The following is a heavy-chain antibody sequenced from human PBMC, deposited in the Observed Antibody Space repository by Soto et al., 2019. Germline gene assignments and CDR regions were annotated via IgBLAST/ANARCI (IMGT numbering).Heavy chain of an antibody. Sequence: ASVKVSCKASGYTFTGYYMHWVRQAPGQGLEWMGWINPNSGGTNYAQKFQGRVTMTRDTSISTAYMELSRLRSDDTAVYYCARSPSAYYDILTGYSSYYFDYWGQGTLVTVSS. CDR1: GYTFTGYY. D-gene: IGHD3-9*01. CDR3: ARSPSAYYDILTGYSSYYFDY. J-gene: IGHJ4*02. CDR2: INPNSGGT. V-gene: IGHV1-2*02.